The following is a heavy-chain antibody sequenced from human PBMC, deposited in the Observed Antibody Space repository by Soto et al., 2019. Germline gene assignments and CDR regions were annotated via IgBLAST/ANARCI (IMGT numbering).Heavy chain of an antibody. CDR2: ISWDGGST. CDR3: AKGKVVATIKYYYYGMDV. J-gene: IGHJ6*02. CDR1: GFTFDDYT. Sequence: EVQLVESGGVVVQPGGSLRLSCAASGFTFDDYTMHWVRQAPGKGLEWVSLISWDGGSTYYADSVKGRFTISRDNSKNSLYLQMNSLRTEDTALYYCAKGKVVATIKYYYYGMDVWGQGTTVTVSS. D-gene: IGHD5-12*01. V-gene: IGHV3-43*01.